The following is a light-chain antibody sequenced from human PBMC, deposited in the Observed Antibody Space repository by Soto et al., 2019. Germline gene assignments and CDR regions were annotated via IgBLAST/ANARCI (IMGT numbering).Light chain of an antibody. Sequence: DIQMTQSPSSRSASVGDRVTITCQASQDITNYLHWFQQKPGKAPKLLIYDASNLETGVPSRFSGSGSGTDFSFTISSLQPEDIATYFFQQDDGRPHTLGGGTKVDIK. CDR2: DAS. V-gene: IGKV1-33*01. CDR3: QQDDGRPHT. CDR1: QDITNY. J-gene: IGKJ4*02.